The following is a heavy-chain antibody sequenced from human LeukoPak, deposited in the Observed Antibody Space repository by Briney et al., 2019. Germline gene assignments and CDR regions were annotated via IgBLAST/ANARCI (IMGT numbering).Heavy chain of an antibody. D-gene: IGHD2-15*01. CDR1: GYTFSNYD. Sequence: ASVKVSCKASGYTFSNYDITWVRQAPGQGLDWMGWITPYNGNTDYVQKVRGRVTMTAATSSSTAYMELRSLTSDDTAVYYCARLNSAANFLDHWGQGTLVTVSS. J-gene: IGHJ4*02. V-gene: IGHV1-18*01. CDR3: ARLNSAANFLDH. CDR2: ITPYNGNT.